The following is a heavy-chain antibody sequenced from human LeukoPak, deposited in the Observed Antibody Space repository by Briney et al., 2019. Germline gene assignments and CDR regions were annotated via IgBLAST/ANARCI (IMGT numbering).Heavy chain of an antibody. D-gene: IGHD6-19*01. V-gene: IGHV3-30-3*01. J-gene: IGHJ2*01. Sequence: GRSLRLSCAASGFTFSSYAMHWVRQAPGKGLEWVAVISYDGSNKYYADSVKGRFTISRDSSKNTLYLQMNSLRAEDTAVYYCARDFYSIAVAGYFDLWGRGTLVTVSS. CDR3: ARDFYSIAVAGYFDL. CDR1: GFTFSSYA. CDR2: ISYDGSNK.